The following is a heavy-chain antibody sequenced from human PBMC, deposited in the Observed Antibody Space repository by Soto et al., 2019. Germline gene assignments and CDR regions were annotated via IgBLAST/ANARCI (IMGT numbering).Heavy chain of an antibody. D-gene: IGHD3-9*01. CDR1: GDSVSSNSAL. J-gene: IGHJ6*02. V-gene: IGHV6-1*01. CDR3: AKGDWYSGMDV. CDR2: TYYRSKWYN. Sequence: SQTLSLTCAISGDSVSSNSALWNWGRESPSRGLEWLGTTYYRSKWYNDYSVSVKSRITINPDTSKNQFSLQLNSVTPEDTAVYYCAKGDWYSGMDVWGQGTTVTVSS.